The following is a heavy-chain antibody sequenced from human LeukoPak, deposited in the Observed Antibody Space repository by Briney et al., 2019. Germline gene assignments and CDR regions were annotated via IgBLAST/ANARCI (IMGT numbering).Heavy chain of an antibody. Sequence: SETLSLTCTVSGGSISSSSYYWGWIRQPPGKGLAWFGSIYYSGSTYYNPPLKSRVTISVDTSKNQFSLKLSSVTAADTAVYYCARQITVTTVYYYYYGMDVWGQGTTVTVSS. CDR1: GGSISSSSYY. D-gene: IGHD4-17*01. CDR2: IYYSGST. CDR3: ARQITVTTVYYYYYGMDV. V-gene: IGHV4-39*01. J-gene: IGHJ6*02.